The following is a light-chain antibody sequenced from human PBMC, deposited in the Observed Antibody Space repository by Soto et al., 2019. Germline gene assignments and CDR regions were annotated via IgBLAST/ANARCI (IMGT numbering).Light chain of an antibody. CDR3: QQYSTYPLT. J-gene: IGKJ4*01. CDR2: KAS. V-gene: IGKV1-5*03. Sequence: DIQMTQSPSTLSASVGDRVTITCRASQSISSWLAWYQQKPGKAPKLLIYKASNLQSGVPSRFSGSGSGADFTLTISSLQPDDFATYFCQQYSTYPLTFGGGNKVEI. CDR1: QSISSW.